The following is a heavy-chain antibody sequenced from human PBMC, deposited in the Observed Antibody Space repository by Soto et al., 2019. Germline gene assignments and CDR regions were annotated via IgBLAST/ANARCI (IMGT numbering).Heavy chain of an antibody. J-gene: IGHJ3*02. D-gene: IGHD1-20*01. Sequence: VASVKVSCKASGGTCSSYSISWVRQAPGQGLEWMGGIIPIFGTANYAQKFQGRVTITADESTSTAYMELSSLRSEDTAVYSCARAYNWNDAPHAFDIWGQGTMVTVSS. CDR3: ARAYNWNDAPHAFDI. CDR2: IIPIFGTA. CDR1: GGTCSSYS. V-gene: IGHV1-69*13.